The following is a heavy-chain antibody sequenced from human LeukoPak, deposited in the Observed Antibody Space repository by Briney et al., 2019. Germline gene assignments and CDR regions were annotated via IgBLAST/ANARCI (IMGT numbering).Heavy chain of an antibody. CDR1: GYTFTGYY. CDR3: ARDAAMTTVTGGDY. Sequence: ASVKVSCKASGYTFTGYYMHWVRQAPGQGLEWRGWINPNSGGTNYAQKFQGRVTMTRDTSISTAYMELSRLRSDDTAVYYCARDAAMTTVTGGDYWGQGTLVTVSS. J-gene: IGHJ4*02. V-gene: IGHV1-2*02. CDR2: INPNSGGT. D-gene: IGHD4-17*01.